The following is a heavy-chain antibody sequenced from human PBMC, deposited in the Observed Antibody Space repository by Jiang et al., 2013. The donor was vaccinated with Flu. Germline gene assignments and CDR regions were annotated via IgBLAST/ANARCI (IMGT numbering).Heavy chain of an antibody. CDR3: AKSCDGDYVECFDL. D-gene: IGHD4-17*01. CDR2: IRVSDTRT. Sequence: PGGSLRLSCTASGFTFSSYAMNWVRQIPGKGLEWISSIRVSDTRTYYADSVKGRFTISRDNSKNTVFLEMNSLRAEDTAVFYCAKSCDGDYVECFDLWGRGSLVTVSS. V-gene: IGHV3-23*01. CDR1: GFTFSSYA. J-gene: IGHJ2*01.